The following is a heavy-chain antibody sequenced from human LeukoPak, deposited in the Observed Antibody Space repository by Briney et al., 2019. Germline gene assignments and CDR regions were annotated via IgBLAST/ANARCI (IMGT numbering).Heavy chain of an antibody. D-gene: IGHD4-17*01. Sequence: SETLSLTCTVSGGSFSNGYYYWSWIRQPPGKGLEWIGYIFHSGSINNNPSLKSRVTISVDTSKNRFSLKLTSVTAADTAVYYCARAPQPTSYGDYGKRYFDLWGRGTLVTVSS. CDR3: ARAPQPTSYGDYGKRYFDL. V-gene: IGHV4-61*01. CDR2: IFHSGSI. CDR1: GGSFSNGYYY. J-gene: IGHJ2*01.